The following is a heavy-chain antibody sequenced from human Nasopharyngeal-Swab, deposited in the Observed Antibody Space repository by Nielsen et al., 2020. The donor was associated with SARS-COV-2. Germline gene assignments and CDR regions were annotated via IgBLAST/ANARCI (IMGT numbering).Heavy chain of an antibody. CDR2: ITSGNSV. D-gene: IGHD5-12*01. CDR3: ARERGGGYGDY. V-gene: IGHV3-48*04. J-gene: IGHJ4*02. CDR1: GFTLSPYT. Sequence: GESLKISCATSGFTLSPYTMTWVRPAPGKGLQWISYITSGNSVQYADSVRGRFTISRHNAKNSLYLQMNSLTAKDTAVYYCARERGGGYGDYWGQGTLVTVSS.